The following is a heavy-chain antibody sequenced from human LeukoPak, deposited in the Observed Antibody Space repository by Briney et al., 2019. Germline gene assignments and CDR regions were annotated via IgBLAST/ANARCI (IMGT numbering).Heavy chain of an antibody. D-gene: IGHD2-21*01. CDR1: GFTFSSHG. J-gene: IGHJ3*01. Sequence: GGSLRLSCAASGFTFSSHGMHWVRQAPGKGLEWMALIYYDGSNKYYADSVKGRFTISRDNSENTLYLQINSLRAEDTALYYCARDKTTARYSGDTFDLWGQGTVVTVSS. CDR3: ARDKTTARYSGDTFDL. CDR2: IYYDGSNK. V-gene: IGHV3-33*01.